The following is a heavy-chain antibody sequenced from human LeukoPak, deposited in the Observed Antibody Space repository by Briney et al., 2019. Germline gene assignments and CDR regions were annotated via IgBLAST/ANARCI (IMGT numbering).Heavy chain of an antibody. Sequence: ASVKVSCKVSGYTLTELSMHWVRQAPVKGLEWMGGFDPEDGETIYAQKFQGRVTMTEDTSTDTAYMELSSLRSEDTAVYYCATPTYYYGSGSYYFDYWGQGTLVTVSS. CDR3: ATPTYYYGSGSYYFDY. CDR1: GYTLTELS. D-gene: IGHD3-10*01. J-gene: IGHJ4*02. CDR2: FDPEDGET. V-gene: IGHV1-24*01.